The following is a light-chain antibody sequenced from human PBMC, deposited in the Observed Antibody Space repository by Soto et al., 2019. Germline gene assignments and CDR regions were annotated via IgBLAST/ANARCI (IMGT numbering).Light chain of an antibody. Sequence: QSALTQPPSASGSPGQSVTISCTGTSSDVGVYKYVSWYQQHPGKAPKLLIYEVTERPSGVPDRFAGSKSGNTASLTVSGLQADDDADYYCSSYAGSDNLIFGGGTKLTVL. CDR1: SSDVGVYKY. V-gene: IGLV2-8*01. CDR2: EVT. J-gene: IGLJ2*01. CDR3: SSYAGSDNLI.